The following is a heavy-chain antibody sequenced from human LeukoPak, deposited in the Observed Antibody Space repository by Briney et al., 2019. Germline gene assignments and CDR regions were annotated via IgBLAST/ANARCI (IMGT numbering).Heavy chain of an antibody. D-gene: IGHD2-15*01. Sequence: GGSLRLSCAASGFIFSSYAMSWVRQAPGKGLEWVSAISGSGGSTYYADSVKGRFIISRDNSKNTLYLQMNSLRAEDTAVYYCAKNLGYCSGGSCYNYWGQGTLVTVSS. J-gene: IGHJ4*02. V-gene: IGHV3-23*01. CDR2: ISGSGGST. CDR1: GFIFSSYA. CDR3: AKNLGYCSGGSCYNY.